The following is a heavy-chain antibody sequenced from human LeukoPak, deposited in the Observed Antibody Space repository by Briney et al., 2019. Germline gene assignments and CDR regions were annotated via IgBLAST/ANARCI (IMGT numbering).Heavy chain of an antibody. CDR1: GFTFSSYA. CDR2: ISGSGGST. D-gene: IGHD1-1*01. V-gene: IGHV3-23*01. J-gene: IGHJ3*02. CDR3: AKQFLGYKELDI. Sequence: PGGSLRLSCAASGFTFSSYAMSRVRQAPGKGLEWVSAISGSGGSTYYADSVKGRFTISRDNSKNTLYLQMNSLRAEDTAVYYCAKQFLGYKELDIWGQGTMVTVSS.